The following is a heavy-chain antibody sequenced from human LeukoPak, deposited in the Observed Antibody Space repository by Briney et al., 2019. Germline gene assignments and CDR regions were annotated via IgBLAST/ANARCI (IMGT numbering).Heavy chain of an antibody. D-gene: IGHD3-3*01. CDR2: ISAYNGNT. Sequence: ASVKVSCKASGYTFTSYGISWVRQAPGQGLEWMGWISAYNGNTNYAQKLQGRVTMTTGTSTSTAYMELRSLRSDDTAVYYCARDRRNYDFWSGYPLDYWGQGTLVTVSS. CDR1: GYTFTSYG. J-gene: IGHJ4*02. CDR3: ARDRRNYDFWSGYPLDY. V-gene: IGHV1-18*01.